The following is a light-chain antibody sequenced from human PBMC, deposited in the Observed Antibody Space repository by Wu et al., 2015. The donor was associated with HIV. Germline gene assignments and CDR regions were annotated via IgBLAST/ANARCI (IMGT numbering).Light chain of an antibody. CDR2: GAS. V-gene: IGKV1-33*01. J-gene: IGKJ2*01. CDR1: HDINNN. CDR3: QHCDHLPDI. Sequence: DIQMTQSPSSLSASVGDRVTISCQASHDINNNLNWYQQKPGKAPRLLIYGASNLETGVPSKFSGSGSGRDFTFTISSLQPEDIATYYCQHCDHLPDIFGQGTRLQI.